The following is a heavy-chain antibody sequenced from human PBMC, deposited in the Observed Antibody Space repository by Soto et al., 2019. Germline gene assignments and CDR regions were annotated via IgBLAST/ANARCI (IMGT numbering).Heavy chain of an antibody. CDR1: GGSISSGDYY. CDR3: ARERPDGARLDP. J-gene: IGHJ5*02. Sequence: QVQLQESGPGLVKPSQTLSLTCTVSGGSISSGDYYWSWIRQPPGKGLEWIGYIYYSGSTYYNPSPNSRVTISVDTSQNQFSLKLSSVPAADTAVYYWARERPDGARLDPWGQGTLVTVSS. CDR2: IYYSGST. D-gene: IGHD6-6*01. V-gene: IGHV4-30-4*01.